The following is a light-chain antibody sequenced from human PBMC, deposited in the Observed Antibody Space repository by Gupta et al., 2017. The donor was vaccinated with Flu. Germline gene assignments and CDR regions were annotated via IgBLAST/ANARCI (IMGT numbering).Light chain of an antibody. J-gene: IGKJ4*01. CDR3: QQYNDWLWVA. CDR2: GAS. V-gene: IGKV3-15*01. CDR1: QSVSSN. Sequence: DRATLSCRASQSVSSNLAWYQQKPGQAPRLLIYGASTRATGIPARFSGSGSGTEFTLTISNLESGDFALYYCQQYNDWLWVAFGRGTKVEIK.